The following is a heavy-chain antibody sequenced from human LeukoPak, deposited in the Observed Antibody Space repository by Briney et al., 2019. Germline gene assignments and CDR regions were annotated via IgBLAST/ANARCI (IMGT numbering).Heavy chain of an antibody. V-gene: IGHV3-48*03. J-gene: IGHJ6*02. CDR1: GFTFSTSE. D-gene: IGHD3-10*01. CDR2: INSRNTI. Sequence: GGSLRLSCIDSGFTFSTSELNWVRQAPGTGLEWLAFINSRNTICYADSVRGRLTISRDNAKNSLYLQMNSLTVEDTAVYYCVSGVAMDVWGQGTTVTVSS. CDR3: VSGVAMDV.